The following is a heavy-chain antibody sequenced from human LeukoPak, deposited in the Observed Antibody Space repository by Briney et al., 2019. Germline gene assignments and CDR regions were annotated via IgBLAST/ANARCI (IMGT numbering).Heavy chain of an antibody. CDR1: GGSISSYY. CDR2: IYYSGCT. J-gene: IGHJ4*02. V-gene: IGHV4-59*06. CDR3: ASGVVDPWDFDY. D-gene: IGHD2-15*01. Sequence: SETLSLTCTVSGGSISSYYWSWIRQPPGKGLEWIGYIYYSGCTYYNPSLKSRVTISVDTSKNQFSLKLSSVTAADTAVYYCASGVVDPWDFDYWGQGTLVTVSS.